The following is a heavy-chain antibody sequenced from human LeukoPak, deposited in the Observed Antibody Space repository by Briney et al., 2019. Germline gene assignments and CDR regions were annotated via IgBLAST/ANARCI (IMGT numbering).Heavy chain of an antibody. CDR1: GGSISSSNW. V-gene: IGHV4-4*02. CDR2: INHSGST. Sequence: PSGTLSLTCAVSGGSISSSNWWSWVRQPPGKGLECIGEINHSGSTNYNPSLKSRVTISVDTSKNQFSLKLSSVTAADTAVYYCARVVVAAIYMDVWGKGTTVTVSS. CDR3: ARVVVAAIYMDV. D-gene: IGHD2-15*01. J-gene: IGHJ6*03.